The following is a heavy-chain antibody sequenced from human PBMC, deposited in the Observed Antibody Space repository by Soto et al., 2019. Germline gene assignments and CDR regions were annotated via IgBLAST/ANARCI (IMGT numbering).Heavy chain of an antibody. CDR2: IIPIFGTA. J-gene: IGHJ4*02. D-gene: IGHD3-22*01. Sequence: QVQLVQSGAEVKKPGSSVKVSCKASGGTFSSYAISWVRQAPGQGLEWMGGIIPIFGTANYAQKFQGRVTITADESTSTAYMELSSLRSEDTAVYYCAGVYYDWSGYYYVPTDYWGKGTLVTVSS. CDR3: AGVYYDWSGYYYVPTDY. V-gene: IGHV1-69*01. CDR1: GGTFSSYA.